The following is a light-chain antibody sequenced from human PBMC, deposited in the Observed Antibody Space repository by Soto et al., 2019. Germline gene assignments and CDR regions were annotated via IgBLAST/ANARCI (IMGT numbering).Light chain of an antibody. J-gene: IGKJ5*01. Sequence: DIQITQAPSLLYESVLDRVNLTFLASQGISNYLAWFQQKPGKAPKSLIYAASSLQSGVPSKFSGSGSGTDFTLTISSLQPEDFATYYCQKANSFPINFGKGQRRAIK. CDR2: AAS. CDR3: QKANSFPIN. CDR1: QGISNY. V-gene: IGKV1-16*02.